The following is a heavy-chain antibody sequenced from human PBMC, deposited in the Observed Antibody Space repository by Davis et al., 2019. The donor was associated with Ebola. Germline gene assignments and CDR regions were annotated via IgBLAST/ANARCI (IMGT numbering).Heavy chain of an antibody. CDR2: INSDGSST. V-gene: IGHV3-74*01. J-gene: IGHJ6*02. CDR3: AKVNYGDYVTDYGLDV. Sequence: GESLKISCAASGFTFSSYWMHWVRQAPGKGLVWVSRINSDGSSTSYADSVKGRFTIARDNSKSTVYLQMNSLRAEDTAVYYCAKVNYGDYVTDYGLDVWGQGTTVTVSS. D-gene: IGHD4-17*01. CDR1: GFTFSSYW.